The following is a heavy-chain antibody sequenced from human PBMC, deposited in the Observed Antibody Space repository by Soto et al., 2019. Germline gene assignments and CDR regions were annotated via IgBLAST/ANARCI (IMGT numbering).Heavy chain of an antibody. D-gene: IGHD6-19*01. V-gene: IGHV1-18*01. CDR1: GYTXTSYX. CDR3: ARELNSSGWFYYYYYYMDV. CDR2: ISAYNGNT. Sequence: SVXVXCKASGYTXTSYXISXXRQXPGQGXERMGWISAYNGNTNYAQKLQGRVTMTTDTSTSTAYMELRSLRSDDTAVYYCARELNSSGWFYYYYYYMDVWGKGTTVTVSS. J-gene: IGHJ6*03.